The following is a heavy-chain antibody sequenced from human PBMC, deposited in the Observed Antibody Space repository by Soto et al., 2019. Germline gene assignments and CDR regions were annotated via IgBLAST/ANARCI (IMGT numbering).Heavy chain of an antibody. CDR2: IYPGGVNI. V-gene: IGHV1-46*01. J-gene: IGHJ4*02. Sequence: ASVKVSCKAIGYSFTSHYMHWVRQAPGQGLEWMGTIYPGGVNIGYAQKFKGRVTMTKDTSTSTVYMELNSLTSEDTAVYYCAKFSRSAYYDTSTYHWGQGTLVTVSS. CDR3: AKFSRSAYYDTSTYH. CDR1: GYSFTSHY. D-gene: IGHD3-22*01.